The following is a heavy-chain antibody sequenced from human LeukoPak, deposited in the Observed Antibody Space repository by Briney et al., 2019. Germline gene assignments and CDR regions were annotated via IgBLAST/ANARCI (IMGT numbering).Heavy chain of an antibody. CDR3: ARGRFGELSVATFDI. D-gene: IGHD3-10*01. CDR1: GFTFNNYG. V-gene: IGHV3-33*01. CDR2: IWYDGTNK. Sequence: GGALRLSCAASGFTFNNYGMHWVRQAPGKGLEWVAPIWYDGTNKYYGDSVKGRVTISRDNSKNTLYLQMNSLRAEDTAVYYCARGRFGELSVATFDIWGQGTMVTVSS. J-gene: IGHJ3*02.